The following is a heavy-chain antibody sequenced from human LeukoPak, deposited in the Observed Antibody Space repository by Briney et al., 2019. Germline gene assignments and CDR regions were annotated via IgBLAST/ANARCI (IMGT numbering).Heavy chain of an antibody. CDR2: ISAYNGNI. J-gene: IGHJ4*02. CDR3: ARLLSGGSCPRN. D-gene: IGHD2-15*01. CDR1: GYTFTGYY. V-gene: IGHV1-18*04. Sequence: GASVKVSCKASGYTFTGYYIHWMRQAPGQGLEWMGWISAYNGNINYAQKLQGRVTMTTDTSTSTAYMELRSLRSDDTAVYYCARLLSGGSCPRNWGQGTLVTVSS.